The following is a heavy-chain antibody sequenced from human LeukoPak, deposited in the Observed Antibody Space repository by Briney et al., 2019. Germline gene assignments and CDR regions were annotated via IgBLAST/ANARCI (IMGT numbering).Heavy chain of an antibody. D-gene: IGHD6-19*01. CDR1: GFTFSSYA. Sequence: GGSLRLSCAASGFTFSSYAMSWIRQAPGKGLEWIAAIGGSGGTTYYADSVKGRFTISRDNSKNTLFLQMNSLRAEDTAVYYCAKQQGSGWAFDIWAKGQWSPSLQ. J-gene: IGHJ3*02. CDR2: IGGSGGTT. V-gene: IGHV3-23*01. CDR3: AKQQGSGWAFDI.